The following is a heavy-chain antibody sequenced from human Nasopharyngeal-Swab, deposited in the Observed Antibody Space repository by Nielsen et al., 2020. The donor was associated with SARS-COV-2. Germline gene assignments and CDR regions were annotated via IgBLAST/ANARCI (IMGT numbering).Heavy chain of an antibody. J-gene: IGHJ4*02. Sequence: ASVKVSCKASEYSFTGYYMYWVRQAPGQGLEWMGWINGNTGDTKYAHKFQGRVTLTRDTSISTAYMELTSLRFDDTAVYYCARVGGGAPFDHWGQGTLVTVSS. CDR3: ARVGGGAPFDH. V-gene: IGHV1-2*02. CDR1: EYSFTGYY. CDR2: INGNTGDT. D-gene: IGHD1-26*01.